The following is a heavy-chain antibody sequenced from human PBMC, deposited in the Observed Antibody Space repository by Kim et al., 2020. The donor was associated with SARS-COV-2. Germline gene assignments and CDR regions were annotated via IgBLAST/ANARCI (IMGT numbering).Heavy chain of an antibody. CDR3: ARGTRYYDFWSGTSYFDY. Sequence: SVKVSCKASGGTFSSYAISWVRQAPGQGLEWMGGIIPIFGTANYAQKFQGRVTITADESTSTAYMELSSLRSEDTAVYYCARGTRYYDFWSGTSYFDYWGQGTLVTVSS. CDR2: IIPIFGTA. D-gene: IGHD3-3*01. CDR1: GGTFSSYA. J-gene: IGHJ4*02. V-gene: IGHV1-69*13.